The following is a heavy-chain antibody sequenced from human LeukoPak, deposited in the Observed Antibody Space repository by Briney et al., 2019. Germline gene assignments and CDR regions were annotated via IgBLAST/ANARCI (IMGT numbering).Heavy chain of an antibody. CDR2: MSRSGTTI. J-gene: IGHJ1*01. CDR1: GLTLSSYE. D-gene: IGHD5-24*01. V-gene: IGHV3-48*03. Sequence: GGSVRLSCTISGLTLSSYELNWVRQAPGKGLEWVSYMSRSGTTIYYQDSVKGRFTISRDNAKNSLYLQMNSLRVEDTAVYYCATRVPYPGYKHWGQGTVDTVSS. CDR3: ATRVPYPGYKH.